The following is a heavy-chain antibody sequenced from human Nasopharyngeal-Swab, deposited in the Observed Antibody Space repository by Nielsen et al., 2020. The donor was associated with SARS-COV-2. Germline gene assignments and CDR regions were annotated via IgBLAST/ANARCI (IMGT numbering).Heavy chain of an antibody. Sequence: WIRQPPGKGLAWIGYNYYSGSTYYNPSLKSRVNISVDTSKNQFSLKLSSVTAAYTPVYYCSRVFWGYCTSTSCSNYYYYYYMDVWGKGTTVTVSS. J-gene: IGHJ6*03. D-gene: IGHD2-2*01. CDR2: NYYSGST. V-gene: IGHV4-31*02. CDR3: SRVFWGYCTSTSCSNYYYYYYMDV.